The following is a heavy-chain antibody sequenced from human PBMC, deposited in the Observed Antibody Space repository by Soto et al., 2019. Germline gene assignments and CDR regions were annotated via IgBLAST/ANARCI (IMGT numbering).Heavy chain of an antibody. V-gene: IGHV4-4*07. CDR3: VRDGTKTLRDWFDP. D-gene: IGHD1-1*01. CDR1: GASISGFY. Sequence: SESLSLTCTVSGASISGFYWSWVRKSAGKGLEWIGRIYATGTTDYNPSLESRVMMSVDTSKKQFSLKLRSVTAADTAVYYCVRDGTKTLRDWFDPWGQGISVTVPS. J-gene: IGHJ5*02. CDR2: IYATGTT.